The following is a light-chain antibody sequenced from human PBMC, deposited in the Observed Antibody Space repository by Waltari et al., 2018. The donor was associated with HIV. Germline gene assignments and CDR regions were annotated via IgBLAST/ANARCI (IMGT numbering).Light chain of an antibody. V-gene: IGLV1-40*01. J-gene: IGLJ2*01. CDR1: SSNIGAGHD. CDR3: QSYDSSLRGSV. CDR2: GNI. Sequence: QTVLTQPPSVSGAPGQTVTISCPGSSSNIGAGHDVNWYQHLPGTAPKLLIYGNINRPSGVPDRFSGSKSGTSASLAITGLQAEDESDYYCQSYDSSLRGSVFGGGTKLTVL.